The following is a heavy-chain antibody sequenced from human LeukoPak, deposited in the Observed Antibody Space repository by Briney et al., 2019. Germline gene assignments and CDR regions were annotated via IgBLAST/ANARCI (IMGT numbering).Heavy chain of an antibody. CDR2: INWNGGST. CDR1: GFTFDDYG. Sequence: PGGSLRLSCAASGFTFDDYGMSWVRQAPGKGLEWVSGINWNGGSTGYADSVKGRFTISRDNAKNSLYLQMNSLGAEDTALYYCARVPPEMATIRGSDAFDIWGQGTMVTVPS. D-gene: IGHD5-24*01. V-gene: IGHV3-20*04. CDR3: ARVPPEMATIRGSDAFDI. J-gene: IGHJ3*02.